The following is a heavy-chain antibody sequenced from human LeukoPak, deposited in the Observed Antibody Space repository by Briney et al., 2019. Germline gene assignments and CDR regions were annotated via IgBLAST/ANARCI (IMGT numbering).Heavy chain of an antibody. CDR1: GGSISSSSYY. Sequence: SETLSLTCTVSGGSISSSSYYWGWIRQPPGKGLEWIGSIYYSGSTYYNPSLKSRVTISVDTSKNQFSLKLSSVTAADTAVYYCASGYCSSTSCFENWFDPWGQGTLVTVSS. CDR3: ASGYCSSTSCFENWFDP. V-gene: IGHV4-39*07. J-gene: IGHJ5*02. D-gene: IGHD2-2*01. CDR2: IYYSGST.